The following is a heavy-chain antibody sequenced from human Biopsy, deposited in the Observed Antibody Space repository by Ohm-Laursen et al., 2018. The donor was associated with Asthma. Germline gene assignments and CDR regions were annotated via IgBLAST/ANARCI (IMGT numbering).Heavy chain of an antibody. CDR2: IDWEEDK. D-gene: IGHD1-14*01. Sequence: TQTLPLTCSFSGFSLSSSRATVNWIRQPPGTALEWLARIDWEEDKFYSTSLRTRLTLSKGSPEDPVVLTMTNMGPVDTVTNYCTRHNDYWGPGILVTVSS. V-gene: IGHV2-70*04. J-gene: IGHJ4*02. CDR1: GFSLSSSRAT. CDR3: TRHNDY.